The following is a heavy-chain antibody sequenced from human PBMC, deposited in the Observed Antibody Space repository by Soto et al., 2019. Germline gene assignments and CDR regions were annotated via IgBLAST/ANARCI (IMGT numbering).Heavy chain of an antibody. J-gene: IGHJ4*02. Sequence: GGSLKISCHCSGYTFSNFWIGWVRQLPGQGLEWMGIIYPGDHETRYSPSFLGKVTISAETSINTAYLQWSSLEASDSAFYFCARSPRSSPYFDFWGQGALVTVSS. CDR3: ARSPRSSPYFDF. CDR1: GYTFSNFW. D-gene: IGHD6-13*01. V-gene: IGHV5-51*01. CDR2: IYPGDHET.